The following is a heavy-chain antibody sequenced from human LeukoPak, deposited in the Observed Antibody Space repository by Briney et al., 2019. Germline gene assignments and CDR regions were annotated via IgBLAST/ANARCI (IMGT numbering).Heavy chain of an antibody. CDR1: GGSISSYY. J-gene: IGHJ4*02. CDR3: ARDRPWEYYDSSGYVRSYYFDY. V-gene: IGHV4-4*07. D-gene: IGHD3-22*01. CDR2: IYPSGST. Sequence: SETLSLTCTVSGGSISSYYWSWIRQPAGKGLELIGRIYPSGSTNYNPSLKSRVTMSVDTSKNQFSLKLSSVTAADTAVYYCARDRPWEYYDSSGYVRSYYFDYWGQGTLVTVSS.